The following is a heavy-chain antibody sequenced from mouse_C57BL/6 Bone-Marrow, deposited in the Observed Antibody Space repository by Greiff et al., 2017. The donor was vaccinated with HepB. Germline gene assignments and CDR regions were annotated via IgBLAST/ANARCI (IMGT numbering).Heavy chain of an antibody. D-gene: IGHD1-1*01. J-gene: IGHJ2*01. Sequence: VKLQQPGAELVMPGASVKLSCKASGYTFTSYWMHWVKQRPGQGLEWIGEIDPSDSYTNYNQKFKGKSTLTVDKSSSTAYMQLSSLTSEDSAVYYCARECLRAVVADFYYWGQGTTLTVSS. V-gene: IGHV1-69*01. CDR2: IDPSDSYT. CDR1: GYTFTSYW. CDR3: ARECLRAVVADFYY.